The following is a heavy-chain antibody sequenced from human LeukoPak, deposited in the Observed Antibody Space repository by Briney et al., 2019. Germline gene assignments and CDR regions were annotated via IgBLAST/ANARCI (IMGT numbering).Heavy chain of an antibody. Sequence: PSETLSLTCTVSGGSISSYYWSWIRQPPGKGLEWIGYIYYSGSTNYNPSLKSRVTIPVDTSKNQFSLKLSSVTAADTAVYYCARQNSVLWFGDVGWFDPWGQGTLVTVSS. CDR2: IYYSGST. CDR3: ARQNSVLWFGDVGWFDP. V-gene: IGHV4-59*08. D-gene: IGHD3-10*01. CDR1: GGSISSYY. J-gene: IGHJ5*02.